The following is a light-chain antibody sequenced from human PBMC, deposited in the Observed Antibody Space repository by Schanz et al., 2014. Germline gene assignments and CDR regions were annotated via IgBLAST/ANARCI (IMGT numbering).Light chain of an antibody. V-gene: IGKV3-11*01. CDR1: QTISNY. Sequence: EIVLTQSPATLSLSPGERATLSCRASQTISNYLAWYQQKPGQAPRLLIYDASNRATGIPARFSGSGSGIDFTLTISSLEPEDCAVYYCQQRSDWPPGTFGPGTKVDI. J-gene: IGKJ3*01. CDR3: QQRSDWPPGT. CDR2: DAS.